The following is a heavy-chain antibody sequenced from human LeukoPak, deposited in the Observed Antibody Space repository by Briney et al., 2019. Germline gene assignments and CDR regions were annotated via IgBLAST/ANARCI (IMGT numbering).Heavy chain of an antibody. V-gene: IGHV3-74*01. J-gene: IGHJ4*02. Sequence: PGRSLRLPCAPSGFTFSSYWMHWVRQAPGKGLVWVSRINTDGSTITYADSVKGRFTISRDNAKNTLYLQMNSLRGEDTAVYFCARERKSSTSMDYWGQGTLVTVSS. D-gene: IGHD2-2*01. CDR2: INTDGSTI. CDR1: GFTFSSYW. CDR3: ARERKSSTSMDY.